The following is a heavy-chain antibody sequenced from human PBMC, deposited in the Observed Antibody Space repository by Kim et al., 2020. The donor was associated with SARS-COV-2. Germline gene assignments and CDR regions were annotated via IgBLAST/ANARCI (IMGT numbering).Heavy chain of an antibody. CDR3: AIDSTLDDAFDF. D-gene: IGHD6-6*01. J-gene: IGHJ3*01. Sequence: SYNPPLQSRVTISLDTSNNQFSLRLSSVTAEDSAVYYCAIDSTLDDAFDFWGQGTMVTVSS. V-gene: IGHV4-59*01.